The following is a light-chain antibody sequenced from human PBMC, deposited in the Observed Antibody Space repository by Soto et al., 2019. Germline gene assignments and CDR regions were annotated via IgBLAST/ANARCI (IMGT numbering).Light chain of an antibody. J-gene: IGLJ3*02. CDR2: DVS. CDR1: SSDVAAYNY. V-gene: IGLV2-14*03. Sequence: QSVLTQPASVSGSPGQSIAISCTGTSSDVAAYNYVSWYQQHPGKAPKLMIYDVSNRLSGVSNRFSGSKSGNTASLTTSGLPAEDEADYYCTSYTTSTTWVFGGGTKLTVL. CDR3: TSYTTSTTWV.